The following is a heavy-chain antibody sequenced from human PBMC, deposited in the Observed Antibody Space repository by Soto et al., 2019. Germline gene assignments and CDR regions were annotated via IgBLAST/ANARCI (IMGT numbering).Heavy chain of an antibody. Sequence: GGSLRLSCAASGFTFSSYAMHWVRQAPGKGLEWVAVISYDGGNKYYADSVKGRFTISRDNSKNTLYLLMNSLKTEDTGVYYCTADRRHASSPFMDVWGQGTTVTVSS. CDR3: TADRRHASSPFMDV. D-gene: IGHD6-6*01. CDR2: ISYDGGNK. J-gene: IGHJ6*02. CDR1: GFTFSSYA. V-gene: IGHV3-30-3*01.